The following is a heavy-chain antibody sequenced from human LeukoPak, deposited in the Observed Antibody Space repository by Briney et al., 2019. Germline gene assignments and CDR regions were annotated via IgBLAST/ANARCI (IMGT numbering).Heavy chain of an antibody. Sequence: ASVKVSCKASGYTFTSYDISWVRQAPGQGLEWMGWISADNGNTNYAQKFQGRVTMTTDTSTSTAYMELRSLRSDDTAVYYCARVDTAMIYYYGMDVWGQGTTVTVSS. J-gene: IGHJ6*02. CDR2: ISADNGNT. CDR1: GYTFTSYD. CDR3: ARVDTAMIYYYGMDV. V-gene: IGHV1-18*01. D-gene: IGHD5-18*01.